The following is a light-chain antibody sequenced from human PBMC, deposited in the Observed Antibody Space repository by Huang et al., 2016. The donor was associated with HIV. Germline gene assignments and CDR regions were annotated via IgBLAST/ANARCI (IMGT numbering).Light chain of an antibody. CDR2: KAS. Sequence: DIQMSQSPSTLSASVGDRVTITCRARQSVSSWLAWYQHKPGNAPKLLIYKASTLESGVPSRFSGSGSGTEFTLTISSLEPDDFASYYCQQYNTYSTFGQGTKVEIK. V-gene: IGKV1-5*03. J-gene: IGKJ1*01. CDR3: QQYNTYST. CDR1: QSVSSW.